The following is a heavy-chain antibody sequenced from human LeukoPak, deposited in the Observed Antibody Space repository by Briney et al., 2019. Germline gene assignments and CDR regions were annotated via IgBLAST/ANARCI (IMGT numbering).Heavy chain of an antibody. Sequence: PGGSLRLSCAASGFTFSSYEMNWVRQAPGKWLEWVSYISSSGSTIYYADSVKGRFTISRDNAKNSLYLQMNSLRAEDTAVYYCARKSAAEYYYYYYMDVWGKGTTVTVSS. J-gene: IGHJ6*03. CDR2: ISSSGSTI. CDR3: ARKSAAEYYYYYYMDV. CDR1: GFTFSSYE. D-gene: IGHD6-13*01. V-gene: IGHV3-48*03.